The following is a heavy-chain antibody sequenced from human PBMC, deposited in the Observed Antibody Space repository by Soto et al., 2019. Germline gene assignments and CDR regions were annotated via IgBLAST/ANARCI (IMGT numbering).Heavy chain of an antibody. J-gene: IGHJ5*02. CDR2: ISGSGGSA. Sequence: PGGSLRLSCAASGFTFSSYAMSWVRQAPGKGLEWVSAISGSGGSAYYADSVKGRFTISRDNSKNTLYLQMNSLRAEDTAVYYCASRPYYYDSSGYYEAVKFDPWGQGTLVTVSS. V-gene: IGHV3-23*01. CDR1: GFTFSSYA. D-gene: IGHD3-22*01. CDR3: ASRPYYYDSSGYYEAVKFDP.